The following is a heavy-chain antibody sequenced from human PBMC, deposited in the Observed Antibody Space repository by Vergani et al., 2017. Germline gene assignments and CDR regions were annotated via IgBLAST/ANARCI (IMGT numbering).Heavy chain of an antibody. V-gene: IGHV7-4-1*02. CDR3: ARWGVRDMSFDF. D-gene: IGHD3-10*01. Sequence: QVQLVQSGSDLRKPGASVTLSCMASGNSFVNYAINWLRQAPGHGLEWMGWINTLTRSVTYANGFTGRFVFSLDTSVSTAYLHISSLKPEDSAVYYCARWGVRDMSFDFWGPGALVTVSS. CDR2: INTLTRSV. J-gene: IGHJ4*02. CDR1: GNSFVNYA.